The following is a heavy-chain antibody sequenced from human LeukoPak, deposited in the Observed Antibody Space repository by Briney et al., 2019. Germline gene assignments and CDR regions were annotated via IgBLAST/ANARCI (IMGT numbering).Heavy chain of an antibody. CDR1: GGTFSSYA. V-gene: IGHV1-69*13. CDR2: IIPIFGTA. D-gene: IGHD3-22*01. Sequence: SVKVSCKASGGTFSSYAISWVRQAPGQGLEWMGGIIPIFGTANYAQKFQGRVTITADESTSTAYMELSSLRSEDTAVYYCARDSYYYDSSGSHSDYWVQGTLVTVSS. CDR3: ARDSYYYDSSGSHSDY. J-gene: IGHJ4*02.